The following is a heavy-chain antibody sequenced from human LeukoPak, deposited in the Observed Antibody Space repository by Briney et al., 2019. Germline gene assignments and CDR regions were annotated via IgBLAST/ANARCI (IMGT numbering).Heavy chain of an antibody. D-gene: IGHD2-15*01. CDR2: ITTNTGNP. V-gene: IGHV7-4-1*02. CDR1: GYIFDIYA. J-gene: IGHJ4*02. CDR3: ARAEVSCSGSTCFSY. Sequence: GASVKVSCKASGYIFDIYALIWVRQAPGQGLEFMGWITTNTGNPTYAQGFTGRFVFSLDTSVSTAYLQISSLKAEDTAVYYCARAEVSCSGSTCFSYWGQGTLVTVSS.